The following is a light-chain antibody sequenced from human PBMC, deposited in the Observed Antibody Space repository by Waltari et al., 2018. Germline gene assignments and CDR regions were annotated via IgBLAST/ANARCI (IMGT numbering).Light chain of an antibody. CDR2: WAS. V-gene: IGKV4-1*01. CDR1: QSVFYSPNNKNY. CDR3: QQYYGSPFT. J-gene: IGKJ4*01. Sequence: DIVMTQSPDSLAVSLGERATINCKSSQSVFYSPNNKNYLSWYQQKPGQPPKLLIYWASTRESGVPDRFSGSGSGTDFTLTISSLQAEDVALYFCQQYYGSPFTFGEGTKVEIK.